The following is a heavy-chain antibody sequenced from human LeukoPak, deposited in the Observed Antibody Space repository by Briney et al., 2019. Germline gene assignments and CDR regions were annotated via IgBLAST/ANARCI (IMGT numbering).Heavy chain of an antibody. Sequence: PSETLSLTCTVSGGSISSYYWSWIRQPAGKGLEWIGRINTSGSTNYNPSLKSRVTMSVDTSKNQFSLKLSSVTAADTAVYYCARDREGYYYDSRGYYFDYWGQGTLVTVSS. CDR1: GGSISSYY. J-gene: IGHJ4*02. CDR2: INTSGST. D-gene: IGHD3-22*01. CDR3: ARDREGYYYDSRGYYFDY. V-gene: IGHV4-4*07.